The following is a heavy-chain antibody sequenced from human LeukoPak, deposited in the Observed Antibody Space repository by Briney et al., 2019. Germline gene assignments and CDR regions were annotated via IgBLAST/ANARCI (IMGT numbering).Heavy chain of an antibody. V-gene: IGHV3-21*01. CDR2: ISSSSSYI. CDR3: ARDPLEWAKRAFDI. Sequence: GGSLRLSCAASGFTFSSYSMNWVRQAPGKGLEWVSSISSSSSYIYYADSVKGRFTISRDNAKNSLYLQMNSLRDEDTAVYLCARDPLEWAKRAFDIWGQGTVVIVSS. CDR1: GFTFSSYS. D-gene: IGHD3-3*01. J-gene: IGHJ3*02.